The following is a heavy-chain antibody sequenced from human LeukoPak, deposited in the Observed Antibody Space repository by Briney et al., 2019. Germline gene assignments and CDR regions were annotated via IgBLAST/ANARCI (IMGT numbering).Heavy chain of an antibody. Sequence: GGSLRLSCAASRFTFSNYVMSWVRQAPGKGLEWVAFIRYDGNNKYYADSVKGRFTISRDNSRNTLFLQMKSLRTEDTALYYCATLTPPYNWNDLEFDYWGHGTLVTVSS. V-gene: IGHV3-30*02. CDR2: IRYDGNNK. D-gene: IGHD1-1*01. J-gene: IGHJ4*01. CDR1: RFTFSNYV. CDR3: ATLTPPYNWNDLEFDY.